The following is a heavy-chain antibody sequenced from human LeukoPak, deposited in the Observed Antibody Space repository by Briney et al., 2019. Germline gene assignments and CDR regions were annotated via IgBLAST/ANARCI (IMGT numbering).Heavy chain of an antibody. CDR1: GFVFDDYS. CDR2: ISGSGGST. D-gene: IGHD1-14*01. CDR3: AKPARTDYADY. V-gene: IGHV3-23*01. Sequence: GGSLRLSCAASGFVFDDYSMSWIRQTPGKGLEWVSAISGSGGSTYYADSVKGRFTISRDNSRNTLYLQMNSLRAEDTAVYYCAKPARTDYADYWGQGTLVTVSS. J-gene: IGHJ4*02.